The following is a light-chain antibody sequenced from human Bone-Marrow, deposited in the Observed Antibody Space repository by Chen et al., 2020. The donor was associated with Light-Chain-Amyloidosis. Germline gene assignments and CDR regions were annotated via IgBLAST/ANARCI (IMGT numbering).Light chain of an antibody. J-gene: IGKJ1*01. Sequence: EMVMTQSPATLSVSPGEGATRSCRAIQSVNRNLAWYQQKPGQAPRLLIYGSSTGATGIPARFSGRGSGTEFTLTFTSMQSEDFAVYYCQQYNDWPRTFGQGTRVEIK. CDR3: QQYNDWPRT. CDR2: GSS. CDR1: QSVNRN. V-gene: IGKV3-15*01.